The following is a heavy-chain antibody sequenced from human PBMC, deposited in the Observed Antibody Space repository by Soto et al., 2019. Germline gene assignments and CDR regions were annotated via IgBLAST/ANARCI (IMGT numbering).Heavy chain of an antibody. CDR1: GGSFSDDASSSDWY. D-gene: IGHD6-13*01. CDR3: ARGSTWQGRDWFDP. Sequence: QVHLQQWGAGLLKPSETLSLTCAVYGGSFSDDASSSDWYWNWIRQSPGKGLEWIGEIDRSGRTKYNPSLKSRVSISVDTSKNQFSLKLSSVTAADTAVYYCARGSTWQGRDWFDPWGQGTLVTVSS. CDR2: IDRSGRT. V-gene: IGHV4-39*07. J-gene: IGHJ5*02.